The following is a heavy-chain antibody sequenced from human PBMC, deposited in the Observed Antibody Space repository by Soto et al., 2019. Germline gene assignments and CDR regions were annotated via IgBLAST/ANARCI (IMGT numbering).Heavy chain of an antibody. Sequence: QVHLQESGPGLLKPSQTLSLTCTVSSGSINSGVYSCTWIRQHPEKGLEWLVNIDHSGTTTYNQTFTSPLSISLAESQNEFSLQVTSMTAADTAVYSCGRGHGYIFQTFFALWAQGRLVTASS. D-gene: IGHD6-25*01. CDR1: SGSINSGVYS. J-gene: IGHJ4*02. V-gene: IGHV4-31*01. CDR2: IDHSGTT. CDR3: GRGHGYIFQTFFAL.